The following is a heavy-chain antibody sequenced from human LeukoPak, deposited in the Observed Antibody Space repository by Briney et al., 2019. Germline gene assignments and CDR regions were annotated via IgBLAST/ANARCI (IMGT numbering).Heavy chain of an antibody. J-gene: IGHJ5*02. Sequence: SETLSLTCTVSGGSISSSSYYWGWIRQPTGKGLEWTGSIYYSGSTYYNPSLKSRVTISVDTSKNQFSLKLSSVTAADTAVYYCAAAYDYGDYLGWFDPWGQGTLVTVSS. CDR3: AAAYDYGDYLGWFDP. CDR1: GGSISSSSYY. CDR2: IYYSGST. V-gene: IGHV4-39*01. D-gene: IGHD4-17*01.